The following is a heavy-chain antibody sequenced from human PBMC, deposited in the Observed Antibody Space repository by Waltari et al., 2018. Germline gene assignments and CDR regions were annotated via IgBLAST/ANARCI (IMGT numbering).Heavy chain of an antibody. CDR1: GGSFSGYY. J-gene: IGHJ4*02. V-gene: IGHV4-34*01. CDR3: ARDYGDYDRYGY. Sequence: AGLLKPSETLSLTCAVYGGSFSGYYWSWIRQPPGKGLEWIGEINHSGSTNYNPSLKSRVTISVDTSKNQFSLKLSSVTAADTAVYYCARDYGDYDRYGYWGQGTLVTVSS. D-gene: IGHD4-17*01. CDR2: INHSGST.